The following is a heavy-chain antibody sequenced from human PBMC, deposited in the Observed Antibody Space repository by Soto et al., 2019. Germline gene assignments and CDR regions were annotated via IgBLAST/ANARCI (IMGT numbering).Heavy chain of an antibody. CDR2: ISGSGGST. Sequence: GGSLRLSCAASGFTFSSYAMSWVRQAPGKGLEWVSTISGSGGSTYYADSVKGRFTISRDNSKNTLYLQMNSLRAEDTAVYYCAKSGALLWFGESDAFDIWGQGTMVTVSS. V-gene: IGHV3-23*01. D-gene: IGHD3-10*01. J-gene: IGHJ3*02. CDR3: AKSGALLWFGESDAFDI. CDR1: GFTFSSYA.